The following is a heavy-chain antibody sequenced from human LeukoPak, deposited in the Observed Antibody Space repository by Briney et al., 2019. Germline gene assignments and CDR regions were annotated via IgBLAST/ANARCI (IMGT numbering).Heavy chain of an antibody. D-gene: IGHD6-19*01. J-gene: IGHJ4*02. CDR2: IYTSGST. V-gene: IGHV4-4*07. CDR1: GGSISSYY. Sequence: PSETLSLTCTVSGGSISSYYWSWLRQPAGKGLEWIGRIYTSGSTNYNPSLKSRVTISVDTSKNQFSLKLSSVTAADTAVYYCARDNWSSGWYSPHFDYWGQGTLVTVSS. CDR3: ARDNWSSGWYSPHFDY.